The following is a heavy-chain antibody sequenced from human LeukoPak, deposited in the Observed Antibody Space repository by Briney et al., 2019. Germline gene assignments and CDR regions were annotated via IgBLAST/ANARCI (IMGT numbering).Heavy chain of an antibody. CDR3: ARGMHVSKYYFDY. V-gene: IGHV4-34*01. CDR2: INHSGST. D-gene: IGHD2-2*01. Sequence: SETLSLTCAVYGGSFSGYYWSWIRQPPGKGLEWIGEINHSGSTNYNPSLKSRVTISVDTSKNQFSLKLSSVTAADTAVYYCARGMHVSKYYFDYWGQGTLVTVSS. CDR1: GGSFSGYY. J-gene: IGHJ4*02.